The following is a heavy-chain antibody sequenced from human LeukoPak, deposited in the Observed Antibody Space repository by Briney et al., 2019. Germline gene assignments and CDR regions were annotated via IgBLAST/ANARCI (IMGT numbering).Heavy chain of an antibody. J-gene: IGHJ5*02. CDR2: INHSGST. V-gene: IGHV4-34*01. CDR3: ARGGVLWFGELFRNWFDP. Sequence: TSETLSLTCAVYGGSFSGYCWSWLRQPPGKGLEWLGEINHSGSTNYNPSLKSRVTISVDTSKNQFSLKLSSVTAADTAVYYCARGGVLWFGELFRNWFDPRGQGTLVTVSS. D-gene: IGHD3-10*01. CDR1: GGSFSGYC.